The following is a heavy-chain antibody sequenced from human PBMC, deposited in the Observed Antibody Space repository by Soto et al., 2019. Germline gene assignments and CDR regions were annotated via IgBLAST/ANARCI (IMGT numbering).Heavy chain of an antibody. CDR1: GGSFSGYY. CDR2: INHSGST. CDR3: ARATGSSSWFYYYYGMDV. V-gene: IGHV4-34*01. D-gene: IGHD6-13*01. J-gene: IGHJ6*02. Sequence: PSETLSLTCAVYGGSFSGYYWSWIRQPPGKGLEWIGEINHSGSTNYNPSLKSRVTISVDTSKNQFSLKLSSVTAADTAVYYCARATGSSSWFYYYYGMDVWGQGTTVTVSS.